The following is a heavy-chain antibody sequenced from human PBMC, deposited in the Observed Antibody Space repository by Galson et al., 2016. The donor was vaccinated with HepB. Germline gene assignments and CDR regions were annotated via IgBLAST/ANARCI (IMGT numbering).Heavy chain of an antibody. V-gene: IGHV3-7*01. CDR2: INQDGSEK. Sequence: SLRLSCAASRFTFSSYWMSWVRQAPGKGLEWVANINQDGSEKYYVDSVKGRFTISRDNAKNSLYLQMHSLRVEDTAVYYCAGDGMDVWGQGTTVTVSS. CDR1: RFTFSSYW. J-gene: IGHJ6*02. CDR3: AGDGMDV.